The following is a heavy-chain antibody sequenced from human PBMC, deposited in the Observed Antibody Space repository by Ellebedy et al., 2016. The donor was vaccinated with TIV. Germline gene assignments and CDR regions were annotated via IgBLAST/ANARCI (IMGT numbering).Heavy chain of an antibody. CDR3: ARGPQQMEPLDY. J-gene: IGHJ4*02. Sequence: MPSETLSLTCTVSGGSINNYFWSWIRQRAGKGLEWIGRIYSSGSTVYNPSLKSRVSMSVDTSKNQFSLNLASVTAADTAVYYCARGPQQMEPLDYWGQGTLVTVSS. D-gene: IGHD6-13*01. CDR2: IYSSGST. V-gene: IGHV4-4*07. CDR1: GGSINNYF.